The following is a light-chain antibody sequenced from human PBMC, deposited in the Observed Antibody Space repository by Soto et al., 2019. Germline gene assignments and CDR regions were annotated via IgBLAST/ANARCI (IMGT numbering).Light chain of an antibody. V-gene: IGKV3-15*01. CDR3: QQYNKWPPMYT. CDR1: QSVGTN. CDR2: GAS. J-gene: IGKJ2*01. Sequence: EIVMTQSPATLSVSPGERATLSCRASQSVGTNLAWYQQKPGQAPRLLIYGASTRATGIPARFSGSGSVTEFTLTISSLQSGDFAVYYCQQYNKWPPMYTFGQGTKLEIK.